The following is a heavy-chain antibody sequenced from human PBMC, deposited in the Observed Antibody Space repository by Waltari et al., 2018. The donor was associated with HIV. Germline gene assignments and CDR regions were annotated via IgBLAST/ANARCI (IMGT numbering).Heavy chain of an antibody. CDR3: ARGYSSSRWIPLYH. Sequence: QVQLVESGGGVVQPGTSLTLSCAVSGFTFCNFAIRWVRQSPGKLLGWLAVFWADEAEIAYADSGKGRFTISKARSQKKLYLHLTSLRAEDTALYYCARGYSSSRWIPLYHWGRGTLVTVSS. J-gene: IGHJ4*02. V-gene: IGHV3-33*01. CDR1: GFTFCNFA. D-gene: IGHD6-6*01. CDR2: FWADEAE.